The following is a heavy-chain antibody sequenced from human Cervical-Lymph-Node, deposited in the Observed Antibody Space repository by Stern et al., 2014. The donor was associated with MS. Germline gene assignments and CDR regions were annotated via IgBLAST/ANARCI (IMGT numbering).Heavy chain of an antibody. V-gene: IGHV3-30*18. CDR1: GFTFSSYG. CDR3: AKDLGGSYYHYYYGMDV. J-gene: IGHJ6*02. Sequence: VQLLQSGGGVVQPGRSLRLSCAASGFTFSSYGMHWVRQAPGKGLEWVAVISYDGSNQYYADSVKGRFPISRDNSKNTLYLQMNSLRAEDTAVYYCAKDLGGSYYHYYYGMDVWGQGTTVTVSS. D-gene: IGHD1-26*01. CDR2: ISYDGSNQ.